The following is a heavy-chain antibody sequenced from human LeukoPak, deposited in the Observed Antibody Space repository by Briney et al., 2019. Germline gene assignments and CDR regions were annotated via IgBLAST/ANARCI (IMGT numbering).Heavy chain of an antibody. CDR3: ARGRQLVVTWGTEFDC. CDR1: GGSISSYY. CDR2: ICYSGST. V-gene: IGHV4-59*01. Sequence: SETLSLTCTVSGGSISSYYWSWIWQPPGKGLGWIGYICYSGSTNYNPSLKSRVTISEDTSNNQFSLKQSSVTAADTAVYYCARGRQLVVTWGTEFDCWGQGTLVTVSS. D-gene: IGHD6-13*01. J-gene: IGHJ4*02.